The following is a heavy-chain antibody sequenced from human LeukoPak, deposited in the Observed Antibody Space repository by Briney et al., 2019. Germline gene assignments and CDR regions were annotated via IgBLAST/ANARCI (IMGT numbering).Heavy chain of an antibody. J-gene: IGHJ4*02. V-gene: IGHV3-23*01. CDR3: AKGYSSGWTPFDY. CDR2: IGDSGEDE. D-gene: IGHD6-19*01. Sequence: GGSLRLSCEASGLIFSGHAMSWVRQAPGKGLEWVSGIGDSGEDERYADSVKGRFTISRDNFRNTVYLEMRSLRPEDTAVYYCAKGYSSGWTPFDYWGQGTQVTVSS. CDR1: GLIFSGHA.